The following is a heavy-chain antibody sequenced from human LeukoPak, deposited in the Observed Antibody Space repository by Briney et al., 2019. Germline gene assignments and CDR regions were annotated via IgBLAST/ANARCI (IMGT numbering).Heavy chain of an antibody. CDR2: IYYSGNT. Sequence: SETLSLTCTVSGGSISSYYWSWIRQPPGKGLEWIGYIYYSGNTNYNPSLKSRVTISVDTSKNQFSLKLSSVTAADTAVYYCARTRPIYDSSGYYYEFHYWGQGTLVTVSS. V-gene: IGHV4-59*01. D-gene: IGHD3-22*01. CDR3: ARTRPIYDSSGYYYEFHY. CDR1: GGSISSYY. J-gene: IGHJ4*02.